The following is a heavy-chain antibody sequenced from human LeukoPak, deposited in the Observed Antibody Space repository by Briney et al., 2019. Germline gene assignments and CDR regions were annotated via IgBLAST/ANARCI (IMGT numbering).Heavy chain of an antibody. J-gene: IGHJ4*02. CDR3: ARVRRSNCSGGSCYFDY. CDR2: INPNSGGT. CDR1: GYTFTGYY. V-gene: IGHV1-2*02. D-gene: IGHD2-15*01. Sequence: GASVKVSCKASGYTFTGYYMHWVRQAPGQGLEWMGWINPNSGGTNYAQKFQGRVTMTRNTSISTAYVELSRLRSDDTAVYYCARVRRSNCSGGSCYFDYWGQGTLVTVSS.